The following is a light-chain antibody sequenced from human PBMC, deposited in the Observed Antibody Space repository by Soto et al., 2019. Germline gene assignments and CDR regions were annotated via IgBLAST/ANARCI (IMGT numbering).Light chain of an antibody. CDR2: DVT. CDR1: SSDVGGYNY. V-gene: IGLV2-8*01. CDR3: SSYTSNRTYV. Sequence: QSALTQPPYSSGSPGQSVTISCPGTSSDVGGYNYVSWYQQHPGKAPKLMIYDVTKRPSGVPDRFSGSKSGNTASLTISGLQAEDEADYYCSSYTSNRTYVFGIGTKV. J-gene: IGLJ1*01.